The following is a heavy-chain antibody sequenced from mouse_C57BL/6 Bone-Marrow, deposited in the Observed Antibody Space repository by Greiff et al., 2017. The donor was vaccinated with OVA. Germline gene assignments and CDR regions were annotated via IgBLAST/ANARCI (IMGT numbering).Heavy chain of an antibody. D-gene: IGHD4-1*01. CDR2: ITHSGET. V-gene: IGHV12-3*01. J-gene: IGHJ3*01. Sequence: VQLQQSGPGLVKPSQSLFLTCSITGFPITSGYYWIWIRQSPGKPLEWMGYITHSGETFYNPSLQSPISITRETSKNQVFLQLNAGTTEDTARYYCAGELAWFAYWGQGTLVTVSA. CDR3: AGELAWFAY. CDR1: GFPITSGYY.